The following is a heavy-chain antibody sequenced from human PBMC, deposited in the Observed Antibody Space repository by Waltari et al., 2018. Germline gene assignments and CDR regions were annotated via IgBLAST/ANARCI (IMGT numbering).Heavy chain of an antibody. Sequence: QVQLVQSGAEVKKPGASVKVSCKASGYTFSAYFMHWVRQAPGQGLEWMGRYDPNSEGTNYAQKFQGRVTMTRDTSISTIYMGLRRLTFDDTALDYCARDASTAVPEGDAFDIWGQGTMVAVSA. J-gene: IGHJ3*02. V-gene: IGHV1-2*06. CDR1: GYTFSAYF. CDR3: ARDASTAVPEGDAFDI. CDR2: YDPNSEGT. D-gene: IGHD6-19*01.